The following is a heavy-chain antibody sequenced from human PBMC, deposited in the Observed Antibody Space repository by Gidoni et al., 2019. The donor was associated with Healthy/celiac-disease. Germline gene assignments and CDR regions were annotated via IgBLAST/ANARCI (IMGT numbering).Heavy chain of an antibody. D-gene: IGHD2-15*01. CDR3: AKDFGYWSGGSCYSYGMDV. CDR1: SSYG. Sequence: SSYGMHWVRQAPGQGLEWVAVISYDGSNKYYADSVKGRFTISRDNSKNTLYLKMNSLRAEDTAVYYCAKDFGYWSGGSCYSYGMDVWGQGTTVTVSS. J-gene: IGHJ6*02. V-gene: IGHV3-30*18. CDR2: ISYDGSNK.